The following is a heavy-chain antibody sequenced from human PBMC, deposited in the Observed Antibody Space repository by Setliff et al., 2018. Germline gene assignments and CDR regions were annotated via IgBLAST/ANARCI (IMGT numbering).Heavy chain of an antibody. V-gene: IGHV4-39*02. CDR3: AGYQGSGSNYKVVNWFDP. CDR2: IYYSGLT. J-gene: IGHJ5*02. D-gene: IGHD3-10*01. Sequence: LSLTCTVSGGSIRSSTHYWGWIRQPPGKGLEWIGTIYYSGLTYYTPSLRSRATISVDTSKNRFSLQLSSVTAADMAVYYCAGYQGSGSNYKVVNWFDPWGQGTLVTVSS. CDR1: GGSIRSSTHY.